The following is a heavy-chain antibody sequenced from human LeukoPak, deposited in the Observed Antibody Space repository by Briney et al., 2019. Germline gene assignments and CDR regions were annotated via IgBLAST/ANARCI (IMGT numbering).Heavy chain of an antibody. V-gene: IGHV4-61*02. CDR3: ARRGYYGSGSYYYYYYMDV. Sequence: KPSQTLSLTCTVSGGSISSGSYYWGWIRQPAGKGLEWIGRIYTSGSTNYNPSLKSRVTISVDTSKNQFSLKLSSVTAADTAVYYCARRGYYGSGSYYYYYYMDVWGKGTTVTVSS. CDR1: GGSISSGSYY. D-gene: IGHD3-10*01. CDR2: IYTSGST. J-gene: IGHJ6*03.